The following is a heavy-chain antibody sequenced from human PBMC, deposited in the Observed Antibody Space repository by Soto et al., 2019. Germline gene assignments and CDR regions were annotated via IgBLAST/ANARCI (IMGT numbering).Heavy chain of an antibody. CDR2: IWYDGSNK. J-gene: IGHJ4*02. V-gene: IGHV3-33*01. CDR1: GFTFSSYG. Sequence: PGGSLRLSCAASGFTFSSYGMHWVRQAPGKGLEWVAVIWYDGSNKYYADSVKGRFTISRDNSKNTLYLQMNSLRAEDTAVYYCARDRSDSSGYYSYYFDYWGQGTLVTVSS. CDR3: ARDRSDSSGYYSYYFDY. D-gene: IGHD3-22*01.